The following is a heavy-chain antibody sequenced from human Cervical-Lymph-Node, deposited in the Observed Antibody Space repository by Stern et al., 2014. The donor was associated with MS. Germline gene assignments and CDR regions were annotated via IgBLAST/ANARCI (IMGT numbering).Heavy chain of an antibody. CDR2: ISWDGGSI. CDR3: AKDILRQWLVLHGFDI. Sequence: VQLVESGGGLVQPGRSLRLSCAASGFTFDDFAMHWVRQAPGKGLEWVSGISWDGGSIGYADSVKGRFTISRDNAKNSLYLQMNSLRTEDTALYYCAKDILRQWLVLHGFDIWGQGTMVTVSS. J-gene: IGHJ3*02. D-gene: IGHD6-19*01. V-gene: IGHV3-9*01. CDR1: GFTFDDFA.